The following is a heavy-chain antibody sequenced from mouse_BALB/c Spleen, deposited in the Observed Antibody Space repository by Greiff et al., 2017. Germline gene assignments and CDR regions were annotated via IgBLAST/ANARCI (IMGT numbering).Heavy chain of an antibody. CDR2: ISSGSSTI. J-gene: IGHJ3*01. Sequence: EVKVVESGGGLVQPGGSRKLSCAASGFTFRSFGMHWVRQAPEKGLEWVAYISSGSSTIYYADTVKARFTISRDNPKNTLFLQMTSLRSEDTAMYYCERWGTWFAYWGQGTLVTVSA. V-gene: IGHV5-17*02. CDR1: GFTFRSFG. CDR3: ERWGTWFAY.